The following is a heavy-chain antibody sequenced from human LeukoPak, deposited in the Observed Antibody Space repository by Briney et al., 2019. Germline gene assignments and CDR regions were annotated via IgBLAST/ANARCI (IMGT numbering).Heavy chain of an antibody. J-gene: IGHJ4*02. D-gene: IGHD4-17*01. CDR3: AKLATTVTSFDY. V-gene: IGHV3-74*01. CDR1: GFTFRSHW. Sequence: PGGSLRLSCAASGFTFRSHWMHWVRQAPGKGLVWVSRIKGDESYTNHADSVKGRFTISRDNAKNSLYLQMNSLRAEDTALYYCAKLATTVTSFDYWGQGTLVTVSS. CDR2: IKGDESYT.